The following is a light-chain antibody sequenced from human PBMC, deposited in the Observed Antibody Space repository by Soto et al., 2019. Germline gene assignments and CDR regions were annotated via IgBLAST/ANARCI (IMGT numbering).Light chain of an antibody. J-gene: IGKJ1*01. CDR2: DAS. CDR3: QQRNNGWT. CDR1: QSVSSS. V-gene: IGKV3-11*01. Sequence: EIVLTQSPATLSLSPGERATLSCRASQSVSSSLAWYQQKPGQAPRLLIYDASNRATDIPARFSGSGSGTDFTLTISSLEPEDFAVYYCQQRNNGWTFGQGTKVDIK.